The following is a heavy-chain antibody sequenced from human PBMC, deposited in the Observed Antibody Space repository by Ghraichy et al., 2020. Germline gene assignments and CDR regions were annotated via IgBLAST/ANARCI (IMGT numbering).Heavy chain of an antibody. CDR3: ARHGTMIVVGLDY. Sequence: SETLSLTCTVSGGSISSSSYYWGWIRQPPGKGLEWIGSIYYSGSTYYNPSLKSRVTISVDTSKNQFSLKLSSVTAADTAVYYCARHGTMIVVGLDYWGRGTLVTVSS. V-gene: IGHV4-39*01. CDR1: GGSISSSSYY. CDR2: IYYSGST. D-gene: IGHD3-22*01. J-gene: IGHJ4*02.